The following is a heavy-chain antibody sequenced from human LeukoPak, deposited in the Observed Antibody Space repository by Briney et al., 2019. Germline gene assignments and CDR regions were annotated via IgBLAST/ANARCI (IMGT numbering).Heavy chain of an antibody. CDR1: GFTFSSYW. Sequence: PGGSLRLSCAASGFTFSSYWMSWVRQAPGKGLEWVANIKKDGSEKYSVDSVKGRLTISRDNAKKSLYLQMNSLRAEDMAVYYCARYLSGVTGYTYGRGIDYWGQGTLVTVSS. J-gene: IGHJ4*02. CDR2: IKKDGSEK. D-gene: IGHD5-18*01. CDR3: ARYLSGVTGYTYGRGIDY. V-gene: IGHV3-7*01.